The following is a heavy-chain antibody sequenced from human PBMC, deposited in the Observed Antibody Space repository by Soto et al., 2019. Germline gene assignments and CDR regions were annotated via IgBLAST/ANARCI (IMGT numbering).Heavy chain of an antibody. J-gene: IGHJ4*02. D-gene: IGHD3-10*01. CDR1: GFTFSNYW. CDR2: IKEDGSEK. V-gene: IGHV3-7*03. CDR3: ASTPPRVSWTYYFDY. Sequence: EVQLVESGGGLAQPGGSLRLSCAASGFTFSNYWMSWVRQAPGKGLEWVANIKEDGSEKYYVDSVKGRFTISRDNAKNSLYLQRNSLRAEDTAVYYCASTPPRVSWTYYFDYWGQGTLVTVSS.